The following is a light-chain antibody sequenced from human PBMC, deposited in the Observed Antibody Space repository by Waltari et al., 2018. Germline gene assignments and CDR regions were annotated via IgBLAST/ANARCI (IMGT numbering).Light chain of an antibody. CDR1: SSNIGAGYD. CDR2: GNN. Sequence: QSVLTQPPSVSGAPGQRVSLSCAGSSSNIGAGYDVHWYQQLPGTAPKLLIYGNNYRPSGVPDRFSGSRSGTSASLAITGLQAEDEADYYCQSYDSSLSGWVFGGGTKLTVL. CDR3: QSYDSSLSGWV. V-gene: IGLV1-40*01. J-gene: IGLJ3*02.